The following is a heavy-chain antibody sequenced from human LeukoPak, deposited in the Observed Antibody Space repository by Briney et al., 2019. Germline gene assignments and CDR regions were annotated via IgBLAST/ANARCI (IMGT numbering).Heavy chain of an antibody. J-gene: IGHJ4*02. CDR3: ATTIPNFYGSGF. D-gene: IGHD3-10*01. Sequence: GGSLRLSCAASGFTFTGYGMHWVRQAPGKGLDWVAFIRYDGSNQYYADSVKGRFTISRDNSKNTLYLQMNSLRAEDTAVYYCATTIPNFYGSGFWGQGTLVTVSS. CDR2: IRYDGSNQ. V-gene: IGHV3-30*02. CDR1: GFTFTGYG.